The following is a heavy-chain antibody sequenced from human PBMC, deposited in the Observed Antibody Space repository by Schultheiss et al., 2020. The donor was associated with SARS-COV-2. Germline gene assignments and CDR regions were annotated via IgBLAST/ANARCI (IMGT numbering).Heavy chain of an antibody. CDR1: EFSFRNYW. V-gene: IGHV3-74*01. Sequence: GGSLRLSCAASEFSFRNYWMHWVRHAPGKGLVWVSRIEPDGSRTTYADSVKGRFSISRDNAKNTLYLQMNSLTADDTAVYYCAREGYTSGRCGNFDKWGPGTLVTVSS. CDR3: AREGYTSGRCGNFDK. D-gene: IGHD2-15*01. CDR2: IEPDGSRT. J-gene: IGHJ4*02.